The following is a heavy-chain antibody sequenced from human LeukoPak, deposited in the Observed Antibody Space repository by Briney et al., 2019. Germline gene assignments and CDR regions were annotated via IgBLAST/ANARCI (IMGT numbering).Heavy chain of an antibody. J-gene: IGHJ4*02. V-gene: IGHV1-18*01. D-gene: IGHD3-22*01. Sequence: ASVKVSCKASGYTFTNYGISWVRQAPGQGLEWMGWISAYTGNTNYAQNFQGRVTMTTDTSTSTAFMALRSLRSDDTAVYYCARSGVGYFYDNTGYYPLDYWGQGTLVTVSS. CDR2: ISAYTGNT. CDR3: ARSGVGYFYDNTGYYPLDY. CDR1: GYTFTNYG.